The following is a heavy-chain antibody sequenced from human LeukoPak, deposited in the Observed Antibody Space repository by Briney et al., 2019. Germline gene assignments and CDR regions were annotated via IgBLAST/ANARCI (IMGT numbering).Heavy chain of an antibody. J-gene: IGHJ4*02. V-gene: IGHV3-48*01. CDR1: GFTFSSYS. CDR3: ARLDYDGDY. CDR2: ISSSSSTI. D-gene: IGHD4-17*01. Sequence: GGSLRLSCAASGFTFSSYSMNWVRQAPGKGLEWVSYISSSSSTIYYADSVKGRFTISRDNAKNSLYLQINSLRAKDTAVYYCARLDYDGDYWGQGTLVTVSS.